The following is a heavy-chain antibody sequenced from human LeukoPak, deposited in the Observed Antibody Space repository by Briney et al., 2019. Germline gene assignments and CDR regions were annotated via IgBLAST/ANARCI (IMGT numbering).Heavy chain of an antibody. J-gene: IGHJ3*02. D-gene: IGHD3-10*01. V-gene: IGHV3-30-3*01. CDR1: GFTFSSYA. CDR2: ISYDGSNK. CDR3: ARGTYYYGSGSSGDAFDI. Sequence: GGSLRLSCAASGFTFSSYAMHWVRQAPGKGLEWVAVISYDGSNKYYADSVKGRFTISRDNSKNTLYLQMNSLRAEDTAVYYCARGTYYYGSGSSGDAFDIWGQGTMVTVSS.